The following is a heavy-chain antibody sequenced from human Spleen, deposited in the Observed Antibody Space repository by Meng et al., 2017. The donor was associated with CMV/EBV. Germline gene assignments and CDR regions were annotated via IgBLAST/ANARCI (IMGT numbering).Heavy chain of an antibody. D-gene: IGHD7-27*01. V-gene: IGHV1-69*10. Sequence: SVKVSCKSSGVNFNFNAYAINWVRQASGQGLEWVGGIIPVINEPDYAQKFRARVTITADKSTRTVYMEMTSLRSEDTAMFYCARGLGIGAFDIWAQGTMVTVSS. CDR1: GVNFNFNAYA. J-gene: IGHJ3*02. CDR3: ARGLGIGAFDI. CDR2: IIPVINEP.